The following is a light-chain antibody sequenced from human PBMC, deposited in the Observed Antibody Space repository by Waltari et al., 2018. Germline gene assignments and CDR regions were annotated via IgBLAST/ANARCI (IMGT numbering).Light chain of an antibody. Sequence: QSALTPPASVPGSPGQSITISCTGTSGHIGNYKFVSGYQQEPGRAPKLIVYDVSQRPSGVSNRFSGSKSGNTASLTISGVQAEDEADYYCSSYTTTSSWVFGGGTKLTVL. CDR3: SSYTTTSSWV. V-gene: IGLV2-14*01. CDR2: DVS. CDR1: SGHIGNYKF. J-gene: IGLJ3*02.